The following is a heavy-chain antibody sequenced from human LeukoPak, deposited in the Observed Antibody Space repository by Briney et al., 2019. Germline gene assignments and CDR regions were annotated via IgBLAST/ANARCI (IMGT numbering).Heavy chain of an antibody. V-gene: IGHV3-48*02. Sequence: GGSLRLSCAASGFTFSYYSMNWVRQAPGKGLEWVSYISTSSNTIHYADSVKGRFTISRVNAKNSLYLQMNSLRDEDTAVYFCARGGPSVESGKNFDYWGQGTLVTVSS. CDR2: ISTSSNTI. CDR3: ARGGPSVESGKNFDY. D-gene: IGHD1-26*01. J-gene: IGHJ4*02. CDR1: GFTFSYYS.